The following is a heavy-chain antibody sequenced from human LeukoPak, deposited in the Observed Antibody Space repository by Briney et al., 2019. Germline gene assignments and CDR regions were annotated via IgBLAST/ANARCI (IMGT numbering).Heavy chain of an antibody. CDR3: ASLEGGPSDGR. D-gene: IGHD3-3*01. J-gene: IGHJ4*02. CDR1: GFPVRSRY. CDR2: IYSGGTT. V-gene: IGHV3-53*01. Sequence: HSGGSLRLSCEVSGFPVRSRYMAWVRQPPGKGLECVAVIYSGGTTYHIDSVEGRFTISRDISKSTMYLEMNNLRVEDTATYYCASLEGGPSDGRWGQGTLVIASS.